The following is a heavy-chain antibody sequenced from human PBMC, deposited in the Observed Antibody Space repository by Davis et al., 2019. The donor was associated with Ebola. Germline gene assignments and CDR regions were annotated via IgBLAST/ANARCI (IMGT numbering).Heavy chain of an antibody. J-gene: IGHJ3*02. V-gene: IGHV3-23*01. D-gene: IGHD3-22*01. CDR2: ISAGGTAP. CDR3: ARFYDTSGYYWDALDI. Sequence: PGGSLRLSCAASEFTFSSYGMTWVRQAPGKGLEWVSSISAGGTAPYYADSVKGRFTISRDNSKNTLYLQMNSLRAEDTAVYFCARFYDTSGYYWDALDIWGQGTMVTVSS. CDR1: EFTFSSYG.